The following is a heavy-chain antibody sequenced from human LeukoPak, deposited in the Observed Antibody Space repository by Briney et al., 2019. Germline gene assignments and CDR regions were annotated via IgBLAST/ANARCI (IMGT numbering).Heavy chain of an antibody. V-gene: IGHV3-48*02. D-gene: IGHD1-26*01. CDR3: SSPLGPPPGF. CDR1: GFAFSNYN. J-gene: IGHJ4*02. Sequence: GGSVRLSCAASGFAFSNYNMNWVRQAPGKGLEWVAHIRSGGVTTFYADSVNGRFTISRDDAKCSLYLQMNSLRDDDTAVYYCSSPLGPPPGFWGQGFLVTVSS. CDR2: IRSGGVTT.